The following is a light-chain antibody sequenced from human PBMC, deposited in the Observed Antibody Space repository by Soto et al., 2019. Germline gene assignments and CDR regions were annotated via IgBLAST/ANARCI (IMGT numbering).Light chain of an antibody. Sequence: SVLTQPASVSGSPGQAITISCPGTSSDVGDYNYVSWYQHHPGKAPKLMIYDVSNRPSGVSNRFSGSKSGNTASLTISGLQPEDEADYYCSSYTTSNTRQIVFGTGTKVTVL. CDR1: SSDVGDYNY. CDR3: SSYTTSNTRQIV. CDR2: DVS. V-gene: IGLV2-14*03. J-gene: IGLJ1*01.